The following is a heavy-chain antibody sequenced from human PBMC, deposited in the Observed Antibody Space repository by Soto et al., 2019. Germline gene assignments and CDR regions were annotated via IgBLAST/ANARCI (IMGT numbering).Heavy chain of an antibody. Sequence: EVQLVESGGGLVQPGGSLRLSCAASGFTFSTYNMNWVRQAPGKGLEWVSYISSSSSTIYYADSVRGRFTISRDNDKNSMFLQMNRLRDDDTAVYYCARSSPDYWGQGTLVTVSS. CDR2: ISSSSSTI. CDR1: GFTFSTYN. J-gene: IGHJ4*02. V-gene: IGHV3-48*02. CDR3: ARSSPDY.